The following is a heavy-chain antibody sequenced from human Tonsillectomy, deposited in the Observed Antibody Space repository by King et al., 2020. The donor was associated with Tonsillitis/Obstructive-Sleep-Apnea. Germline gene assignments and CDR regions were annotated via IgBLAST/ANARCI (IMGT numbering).Heavy chain of an antibody. Sequence: QLVQSGGGWVQPGGSLRLSCAASGFTVSSNYMNWVRQAPGKGLEWVSLLYSGGSTYYADSVKGRFTISRDNSKNTLYLQMNSLRAEDTAVYYCARDRESTSSWVAFYIWGQGKMVTVSS. CDR2: LYSGGST. CDR3: ARDRESTSSWVAFYI. D-gene: IGHD2-2*01. CDR1: GFTVSSNY. V-gene: IGHV3-53*04. J-gene: IGHJ3*02.